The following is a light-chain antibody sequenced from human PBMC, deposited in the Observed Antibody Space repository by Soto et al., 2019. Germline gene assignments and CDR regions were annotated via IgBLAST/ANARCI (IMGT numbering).Light chain of an antibody. CDR2: DAS. J-gene: IGKJ1*01. CDR1: QDINNY. CDR3: QQYGNLLWR. Sequence: DIQMTQSPSSLSASVGDRVTITCQASQDINNYLNWYQQKSGKAPELLIYDASNLETGVPSRFGGSGSGTHFTFTISRLQPEDFATYYCQQYGNLLWRFGQGTKVEI. V-gene: IGKV1-33*01.